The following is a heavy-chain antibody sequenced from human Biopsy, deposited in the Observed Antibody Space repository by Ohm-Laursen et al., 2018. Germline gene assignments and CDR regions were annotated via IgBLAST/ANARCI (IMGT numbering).Heavy chain of an antibody. Sequence: GTLSLTCSVYGESFNGYYWAWLRQPPGKGLEWIGSIFYTGIIFYNPSLKSRVSISVDTSKNQFSLNLNSVTASDTALYYCARHPTGFWFDPWGQGTLVIVSS. CDR3: ARHPTGFWFDP. CDR1: GESFNGYY. V-gene: IGHV4-39*01. J-gene: IGHJ5*02. CDR2: IFYTGII.